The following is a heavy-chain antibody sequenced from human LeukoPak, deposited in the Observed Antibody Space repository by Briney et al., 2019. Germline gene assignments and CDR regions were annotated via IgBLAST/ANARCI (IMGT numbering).Heavy chain of an antibody. CDR3: AKDFPHYYEVPHGMDV. D-gene: IGHD3-22*01. V-gene: IGHV3-7*01. CDR1: GFTFSSYW. CDR2: IKQDGSEK. J-gene: IGHJ6*02. Sequence: GGSLRLSCAASGFTFSSYWMSWVRQAPGKGLEWVANIKQDGSEKYYVDSVKGRFTISRDDAKNSLYLQMNGLRVEDTAIYYCAKDFPHYYEVPHGMDVWGQGTTVTV.